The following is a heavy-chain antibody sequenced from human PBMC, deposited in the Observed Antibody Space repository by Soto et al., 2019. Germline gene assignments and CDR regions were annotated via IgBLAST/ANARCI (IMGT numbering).Heavy chain of an antibody. D-gene: IGHD5-12*01. CDR3: ARETQGGFGFDY. V-gene: IGHV3-21*01. Sequence: GSLRLSCAASGFTFSSYSMNWVRQAPGKGLEWVSSISSSSSYIYYADSVKGRFTISRDNSKNTLYLQMNSLRAEDTAVYYCARETQGGFGFDYWGQGTLVTVSS. J-gene: IGHJ4*02. CDR1: GFTFSSYS. CDR2: ISSSSSYI.